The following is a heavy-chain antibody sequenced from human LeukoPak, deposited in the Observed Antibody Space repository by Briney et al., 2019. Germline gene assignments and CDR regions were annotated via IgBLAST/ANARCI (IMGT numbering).Heavy chain of an antibody. Sequence: SGTLSLTCAVSGGSISSSNWWSWVRQPPGKGLEWIGEIYHSGSTNYNPSLKSRVTISVDKSKNQFSLKLSSVTAADTAVYYCARGLDYYDSSSNYFDPWGQGTLVTVSS. CDR1: GGSISSSNW. CDR2: IYHSGST. V-gene: IGHV4-4*02. CDR3: ARGLDYYDSSSNYFDP. J-gene: IGHJ5*02. D-gene: IGHD3-22*01.